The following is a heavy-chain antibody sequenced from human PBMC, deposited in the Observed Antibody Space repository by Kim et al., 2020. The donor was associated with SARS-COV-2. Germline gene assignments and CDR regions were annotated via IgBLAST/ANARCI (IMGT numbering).Heavy chain of an antibody. Sequence: SETLSLTCTVSGGSISSGGYYWSWIRQHPGKGLEWIGYIYYSGSTYYNPSLKSRVTISVDTSKNQFSLKLSSVTAADTAVYYCARVDGQDHDYGDILFDYWGQGTLVTVSS. V-gene: IGHV4-31*03. D-gene: IGHD4-17*01. CDR2: IYYSGST. CDR3: ARVDGQDHDYGDILFDY. CDR1: GGSISSGGYY. J-gene: IGHJ4*02.